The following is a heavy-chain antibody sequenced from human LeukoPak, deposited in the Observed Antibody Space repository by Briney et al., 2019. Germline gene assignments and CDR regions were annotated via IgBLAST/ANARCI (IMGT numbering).Heavy chain of an antibody. D-gene: IGHD7-27*01. J-gene: IGHJ4*02. Sequence: SQTLSLTCTVSGGSISSGDYYWDWIRQPPGKGLEWIGSIYYSGSTYYNPSLKSRVTISVDTSKNQFSLKLSSVTAADTAVYYCARRDWGQYYFDYWGQGTLSPSPQ. V-gene: IGHV4-39*01. CDR1: GGSISSGDYY. CDR3: ARRDWGQYYFDY. CDR2: IYYSGST.